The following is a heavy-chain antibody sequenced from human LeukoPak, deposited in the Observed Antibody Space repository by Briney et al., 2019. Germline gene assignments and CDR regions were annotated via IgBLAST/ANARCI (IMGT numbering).Heavy chain of an antibody. CDR3: ATAPAAADSS. V-gene: IGHV3-7*01. D-gene: IGHD6-13*01. J-gene: IGHJ5*02. CDR1: GFSFTSFW. CDR2: INRDGTKT. Sequence: PAGSLRLSCAVSGFSFTSFWLTWVRQSPGKGLEWVANINRDGTKTTYVDSVKGRFTISRDNAKNSLFLHMSSLRAEDTAVYYCATAPAAADSSWGQGTLVAVSS.